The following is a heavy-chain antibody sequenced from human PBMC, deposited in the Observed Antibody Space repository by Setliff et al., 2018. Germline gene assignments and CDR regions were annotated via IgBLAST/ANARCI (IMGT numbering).Heavy chain of an antibody. CDR2: VSGSGMTR. V-gene: IGHV3-23*01. Sequence: RLSCTASGFTFRQHALAWVRQAPGKGLQWVSSVSGSGMTRDYTDSVKGRFTVSRDSSQNKIHLQMDSLRAEDTGKYFCARADSDSYYPYYFDFWGQGVLVTVSS. J-gene: IGHJ4*02. CDR3: ARADSDSYYPYYFDF. CDR1: GFTFRQHA. D-gene: IGHD3-22*01.